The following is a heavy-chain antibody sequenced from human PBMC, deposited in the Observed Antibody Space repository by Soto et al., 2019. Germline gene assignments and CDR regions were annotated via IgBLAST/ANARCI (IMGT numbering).Heavy chain of an antibody. V-gene: IGHV1-69*13. CDR1: GGTFSGYA. Sequence: SVKVSCKASGGTFSGYAISWVRQAPGQGLEWMGGIIPIFGTANYAQKFQGRVTITADESTSTAYMELSSLRSEDTAVYYCARGVKFGAFRITMISNYYYYGMDVWGQGTTVTVSS. CDR3: ARGVKFGAFRITMISNYYYYGMDV. J-gene: IGHJ6*02. CDR2: IIPIFGTA. D-gene: IGHD3-22*01.